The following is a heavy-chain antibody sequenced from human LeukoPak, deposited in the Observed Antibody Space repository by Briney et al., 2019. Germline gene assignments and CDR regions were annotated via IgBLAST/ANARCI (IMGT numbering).Heavy chain of an antibody. D-gene: IGHD1-26*01. Sequence: PGGSLRLSCAASGFTFSSYAMSWVRQAPGKGLEWVSYISSSGSTIYYADSVKGRFTISRDNAKNSLYLQMNSLRAEDTAVYYCARLNPSELFDYWGQGTLVTVSS. CDR1: GFTFSSYA. CDR3: ARLNPSELFDY. J-gene: IGHJ4*02. CDR2: ISSSGSTI. V-gene: IGHV3-48*04.